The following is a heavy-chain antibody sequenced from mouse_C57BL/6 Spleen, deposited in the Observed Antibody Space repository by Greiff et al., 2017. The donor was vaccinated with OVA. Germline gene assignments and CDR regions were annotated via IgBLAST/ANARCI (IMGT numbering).Heavy chain of an antibody. CDR1: GFTFSDYY. D-gene: IGHD3-2*02. Sequence: EVQLVESGGGLVQPGGSLKLSCAASGFTFSDYYMYWVRQTPEKRLEWVAYISNGGGSTYYPDTVKGRFTISRDNAKNTLYLQMSRLKSEDTAMYYCARRAAQAYFDYWGQGTTLTVSS. V-gene: IGHV5-12*01. J-gene: IGHJ2*01. CDR3: ARRAAQAYFDY. CDR2: ISNGGGST.